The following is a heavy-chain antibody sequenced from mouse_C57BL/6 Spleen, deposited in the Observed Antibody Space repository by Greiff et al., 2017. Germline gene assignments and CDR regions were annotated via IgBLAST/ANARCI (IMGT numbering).Heavy chain of an antibody. CDR2: IYPSDSET. CDR3: ARGYDYDGVFAY. D-gene: IGHD2-4*01. V-gene: IGHV1-61*01. Sequence: QVQLKQPGAELVRPGSSVKLSCKASGYTFTSYWMDWVKQRPGQGLEWIGNIYPSDSETHYNQKFKDKATLTVDKSSSTAYMQLSSLTSEDSAVYYCARGYDYDGVFAYWGQGTLVTVSA. J-gene: IGHJ3*01. CDR1: GYTFTSYW.